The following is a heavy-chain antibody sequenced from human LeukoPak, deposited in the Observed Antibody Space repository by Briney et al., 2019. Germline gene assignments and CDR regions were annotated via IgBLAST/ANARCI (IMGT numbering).Heavy chain of an antibody. D-gene: IGHD5-12*01. Sequence: PSETLSLTCAVYGGSFSGYYWSWIRQPPGKGLEWIGEINHSGSTNHNPSLKSRVTISVDTSKNQFSLKLSSVTAADTAVYYCARGPRLRLAKNFDYWGQGTLVTVSS. CDR3: ARGPRLRLAKNFDY. J-gene: IGHJ4*02. CDR2: INHSGST. CDR1: GGSFSGYY. V-gene: IGHV4-34*01.